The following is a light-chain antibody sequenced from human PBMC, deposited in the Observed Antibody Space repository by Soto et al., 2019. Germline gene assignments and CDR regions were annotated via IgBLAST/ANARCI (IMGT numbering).Light chain of an antibody. CDR2: EVT. V-gene: IGLV2-14*01. J-gene: IGLJ2*01. Sequence: QSALTQPASVSGSPGQSITISCTGTNSDVGGFNYVSWYQQHPDKAPKLIIFEVTERPSGVSNRFSGSKSGNTASLTISGLQSEDEAEYYCCSYTSRSTLVFGGGTKLTVL. CDR1: NSDVGGFNY. CDR3: CSYTSRSTLV.